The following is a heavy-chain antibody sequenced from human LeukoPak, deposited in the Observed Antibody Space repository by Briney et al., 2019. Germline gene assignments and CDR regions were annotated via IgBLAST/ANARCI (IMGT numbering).Heavy chain of an antibody. Sequence: SETLSLTCNVSGGSISSYYWSWIRQPPGQGLEWIGYIYYSRSTNYNPSLKSRVTISIDTSKNQFSLKVNSVTAADTAVYYCARHGANRQQLVMAFDIWGQGTMVTVSS. CDR1: GGSISSYY. V-gene: IGHV4-59*08. D-gene: IGHD6-13*01. CDR2: IYYSRST. J-gene: IGHJ3*02. CDR3: ARHGANRQQLVMAFDI.